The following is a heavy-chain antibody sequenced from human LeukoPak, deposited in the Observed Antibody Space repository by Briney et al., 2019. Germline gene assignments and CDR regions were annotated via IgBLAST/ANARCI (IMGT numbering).Heavy chain of an antibody. Sequence: SETLSLTCTVSGGSISGGTYYWGWIRQPPGTGLEWIGSIYHSGSTYYNPSLKSRVTISVDTSKNQFSLKLSSLTAADTAVYYCARDRKYYYHMDVWGKGTTVTVSS. CDR2: IYHSGST. V-gene: IGHV4-39*07. CDR3: ARDRKYYYHMDV. CDR1: GGSISGGTYY. J-gene: IGHJ6*03. D-gene: IGHD1-14*01.